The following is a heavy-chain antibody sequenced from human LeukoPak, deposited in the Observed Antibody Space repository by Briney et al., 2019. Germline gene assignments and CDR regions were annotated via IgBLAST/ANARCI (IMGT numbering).Heavy chain of an antibody. D-gene: IGHD3-10*01. Sequence: GESLKISCKGSGSSFTSYWIGWVRQMPGKGLEWMGIIYPGDSDTRYSPSFQGQVTISADKSISTAYLQWSSLKASDTAMYYCARLTMVRGVIRQIDYWGQGTLVTVSS. CDR2: IYPGDSDT. CDR3: ARLTMVRGVIRQIDY. V-gene: IGHV5-51*01. J-gene: IGHJ4*02. CDR1: GSSFTSYW.